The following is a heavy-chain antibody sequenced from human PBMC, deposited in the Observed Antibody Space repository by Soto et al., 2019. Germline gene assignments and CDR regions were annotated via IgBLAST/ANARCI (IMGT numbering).Heavy chain of an antibody. CDR3: ARTRIAAAGTALFDY. Sequence: PVGSLRLSCAASGFTFSSYGMHWVRQAPGKGLEWVAVIWYDGSNKYYADSVKGRFTISRDNSKNTLYLQMNSLRAEDTAVYYCARTRIAAAGTALFDYWGQGTLVTVSS. D-gene: IGHD6-13*01. CDR1: GFTFSSYG. V-gene: IGHV3-33*01. J-gene: IGHJ4*02. CDR2: IWYDGSNK.